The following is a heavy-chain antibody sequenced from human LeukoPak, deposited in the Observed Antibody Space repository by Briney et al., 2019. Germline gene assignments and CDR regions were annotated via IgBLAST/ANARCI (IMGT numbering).Heavy chain of an antibody. CDR1: GYSISSGSY. V-gene: IGHV4-38-2*02. CDR3: ARAFGVVIYFDY. Sequence: SETLSLTCSVSGYSISSGSYWGWIRQPPGKGLEWIGSIHHSGSTYYNPSLKSRVTISVDASKNQLSLKLSSVTAADTAVYYCARAFGVVIYFDYWGQGTLVTVSS. J-gene: IGHJ4*02. D-gene: IGHD3-3*01. CDR2: IHHSGST.